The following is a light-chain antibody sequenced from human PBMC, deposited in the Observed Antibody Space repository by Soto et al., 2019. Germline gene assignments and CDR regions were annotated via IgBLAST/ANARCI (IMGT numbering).Light chain of an antibody. CDR2: DAS. V-gene: IGKV3-20*01. Sequence: PLERATLSCRASQSVTSTYLAWYQRKPGQAPRLLIYDASSRATGIPDRFSGSGSGTDFTLTITRLEPEDFAVYYCQQYGNSPATFGPGTKVDIK. CDR3: QQYGNSPAT. CDR1: QSVTSTY. J-gene: IGKJ3*01.